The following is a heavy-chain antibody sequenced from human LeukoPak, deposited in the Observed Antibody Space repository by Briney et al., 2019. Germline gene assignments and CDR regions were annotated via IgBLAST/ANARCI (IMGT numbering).Heavy chain of an antibody. D-gene: IGHD5-18*01. CDR1: GYTFTSYG. CDR2: ISAYNGNT. J-gene: IGHJ4*02. CDR3: ARDSWGYSYGYGDY. V-gene: IGHV1-18*01. Sequence: ASVKVSCKASGYTFTSYGITWVRQAPGQGLEWMGWISAYNGNTKYAQKLQGRVTMTTDTSTTTAYMELRSLRSDDTAVYYCARDSWGYSYGYGDYWGQGTLVTVSS.